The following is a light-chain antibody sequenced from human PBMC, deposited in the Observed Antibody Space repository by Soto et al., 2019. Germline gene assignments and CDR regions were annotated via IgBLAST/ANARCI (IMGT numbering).Light chain of an antibody. CDR3: QQYNNWPRT. CDR1: QSFSTN. CDR2: DAS. J-gene: IGKJ1*01. V-gene: IGKV3-15*01. Sequence: EIVMTHSPVTLSVCPGERATLSFRAIQSFSTNLAWYQQKPAQAPRLLIYDASTRATGIPARFSGSGSGTEFTLTISSLQSADFAVYYCQQYNNWPRTFGQGTKVDNK.